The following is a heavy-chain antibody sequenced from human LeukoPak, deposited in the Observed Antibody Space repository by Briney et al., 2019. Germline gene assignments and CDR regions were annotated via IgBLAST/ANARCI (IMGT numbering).Heavy chain of an antibody. V-gene: IGHV4-30-2*01. J-gene: IGHJ4*02. CDR3: ARGPPLYSSSSGGGTLDY. CDR2: INHSGST. D-gene: IGHD6-6*01. Sequence: PSETLSLTCAVSGGSISRGGYSWSWIRQPPGKGLEWIGEINHSGSTNYNPSLKSRVTISVDTSKNQFSLKLNFVTAADTAVYYCARGPPLYSSSSGGGTLDYWGQGTLVTVSS. CDR1: GGSISRGGYS.